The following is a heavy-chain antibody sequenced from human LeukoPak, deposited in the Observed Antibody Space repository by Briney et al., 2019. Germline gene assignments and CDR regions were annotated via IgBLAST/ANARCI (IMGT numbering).Heavy chain of an antibody. CDR2: INAGNGDT. V-gene: IGHV1-3*01. CDR1: GYTFSNHD. D-gene: IGHD3-22*01. J-gene: IGHJ3*02. Sequence: ASVKVSCKASGYTFSNHDIHWVRQAPGQRLEWMGWINAGNGDTKYSQEFQGRVTITRDTSATTAYMELRSLRSDDTAVYYCASHYYDSSGSSSFGAFDIWGQGTMVTVSS. CDR3: ASHYYDSSGSSSFGAFDI.